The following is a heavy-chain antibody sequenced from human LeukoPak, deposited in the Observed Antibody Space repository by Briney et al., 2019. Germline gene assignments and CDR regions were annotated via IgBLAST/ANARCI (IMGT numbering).Heavy chain of an antibody. CDR2: IYYSGST. Sequence: SETLSLTCTVSGGSISSYYWSWIRQPPGKGLEWIGYIYYSGSTNYNPSLKSRVTISVDTSKNQFSLKLSSVTAADTAVYYCAKDSGDMNYYYYYMDVWGKGTTVTVSS. D-gene: IGHD2-21*02. V-gene: IGHV4-59*01. J-gene: IGHJ6*03. CDR3: AKDSGDMNYYYYYMDV. CDR1: GGSISSYY.